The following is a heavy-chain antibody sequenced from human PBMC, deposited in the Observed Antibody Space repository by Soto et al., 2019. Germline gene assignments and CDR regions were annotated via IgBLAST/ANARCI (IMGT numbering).Heavy chain of an antibody. CDR2: IYHSGST. CDR1: GGSISSSNW. CDR3: AGWIQLQQYYYYGLDV. J-gene: IGHJ6*02. Sequence: QVQLQESGPGLVKPSGTLSLTCAVSGGSISSSNWWSWVRQPPGKGLEWIGEIYHSGSTNYNPSPKSRVNNSVXXXKXXSSLKLSSVTAADTAVYYCAGWIQLQQYYYYGLDVWGQGTTVTVSS. V-gene: IGHV4-4*02. D-gene: IGHD5-18*01.